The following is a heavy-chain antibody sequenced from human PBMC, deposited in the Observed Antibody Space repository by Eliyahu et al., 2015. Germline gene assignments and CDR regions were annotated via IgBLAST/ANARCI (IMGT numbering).Heavy chain of an antibody. D-gene: IGHD3-10*01. Sequence: EVHLVESGGGLVQPGGSLRXXCAAXGFTEFAFXDYWMXWVRQSPGKGLECVANIKQDGSEKSYVDSVKGRFTISRDNAKNSLYLQMNSLRAEDTAVYFCARHSYYALDYWGQGAVVTVSS. CDR3: ARHSYYALDY. V-gene: IGHV3-7*01. CDR1: GFTEFAFXDYW. CDR2: IKQDGSEK. J-gene: IGHJ4*02.